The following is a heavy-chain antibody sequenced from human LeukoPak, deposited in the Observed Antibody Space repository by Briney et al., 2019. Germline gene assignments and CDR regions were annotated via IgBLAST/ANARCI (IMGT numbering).Heavy chain of an antibody. CDR3: AKPRRSSGSYTRDFDY. Sequence: GGSLRLSCAASGFTFSSYAMSWVRQAPGKGLEWVSAISGSGGSTYYADSVKGRFTISRDNSKNTLYLQMNSLRAEGTAVYYCAKPRRSSGSYTRDFDYWGQGTLVTVSS. J-gene: IGHJ4*02. CDR1: GFTFSSYA. CDR2: ISGSGGST. D-gene: IGHD1-26*01. V-gene: IGHV3-23*01.